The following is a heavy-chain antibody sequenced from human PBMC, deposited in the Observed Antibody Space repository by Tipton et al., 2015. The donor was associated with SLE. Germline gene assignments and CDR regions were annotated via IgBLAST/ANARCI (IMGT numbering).Heavy chain of an antibody. D-gene: IGHD1/OR15-1a*01. V-gene: IGHV3-64*02. J-gene: IGHJ4*02. Sequence: SLRLSCVASGFIFSNHGMHWVRQAPGKGLEYASGISYNGGSTNYADSVKGRFTISRDNSKNTLYLQMGGLRPEDTGVYFCARGNWNNWDYFDYWGQGTLVTVSS. CDR2: ISYNGGST. CDR3: ARGNWNNWDYFDY. CDR1: GFIFSNHG.